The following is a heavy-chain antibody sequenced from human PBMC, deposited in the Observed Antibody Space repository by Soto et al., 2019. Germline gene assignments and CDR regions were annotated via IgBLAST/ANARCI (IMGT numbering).Heavy chain of an antibody. J-gene: IGHJ5*02. V-gene: IGHV4-30-4*01. CDR2: IYYSGST. CDR1: GGSISSGGYY. CDR3: ARERPDGSRLDP. D-gene: IGHD6-13*01. Sequence: SETLSLTCTVAGGSISSGGYYCSWIRQPPGKGLEWIGYIYYSGSTYYNPSLKSRVTISVDTSKNQFSLKLSSVTAADTAVYYCARERPDGSRLDPRGKGTLVTVSS.